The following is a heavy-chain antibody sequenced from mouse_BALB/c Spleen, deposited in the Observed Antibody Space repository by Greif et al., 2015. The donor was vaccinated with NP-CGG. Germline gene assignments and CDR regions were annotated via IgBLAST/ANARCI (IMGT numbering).Heavy chain of an antibody. CDR3: ARDRHYYGYAMDY. V-gene: IGHV5-6-3*01. D-gene: IGHD1-2*01. J-gene: IGHJ4*01. CDR2: INSNGGST. Sequence: EVKLVESGGGLVQPGGSLKLSCAASGFTFSSYGMSWVRQTPDKRLELVATINSNGGSTYYPDSVKGRFTISRDNAKNTLYLQMSSLKSEDTAMYYCARDRHYYGYAMDYWGQGTSVTVSS. CDR1: GFTFSSYG.